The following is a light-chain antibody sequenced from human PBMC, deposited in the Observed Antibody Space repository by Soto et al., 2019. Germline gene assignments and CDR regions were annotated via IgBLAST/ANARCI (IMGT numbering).Light chain of an antibody. J-gene: IGKJ3*01. CDR2: SSS. V-gene: IGKV3-15*01. Sequence: EIVMTQSPATLSVSPGERAALSCRASQSVSTNLAWYQQKPGQAPRLLIYSSSTRATNIPARFSGSGSGTEFTLTISSLEPADFAVYYCQHYGSSRGFTFGPGTKVDIK. CDR3: QHYGSSRGFT. CDR1: QSVSTN.